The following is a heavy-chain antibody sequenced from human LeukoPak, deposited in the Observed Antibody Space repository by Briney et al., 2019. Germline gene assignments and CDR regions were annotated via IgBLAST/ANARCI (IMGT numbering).Heavy chain of an antibody. J-gene: IGHJ4*02. CDR1: GGSISSYY. D-gene: IGHD6-19*01. CDR2: INHSGST. V-gene: IGHV4-34*01. CDR3: AREGSGWSFFDY. Sequence: SETLSLTCTVSGGSISSYYWSWIRQPPGKGLEWIGEINHSGSTNYNPSLKSRVTISVDTSKNQFSLKLSSVTAADTAVYYCAREGSGWSFFDYWGQGTLVTVSS.